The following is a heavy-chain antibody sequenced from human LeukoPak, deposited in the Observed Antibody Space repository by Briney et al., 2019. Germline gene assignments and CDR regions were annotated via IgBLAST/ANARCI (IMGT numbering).Heavy chain of an antibody. Sequence: PGGSLRLSCAASGFTFSSYVMNWVRQAPGKGLEWVSGISGGDGSTYYADSVKGRFTISRDNSKNTLYLQMNGLRADDTAVYYCAKRYCSSSSCYWVAFDVWGQGTMVTVSS. D-gene: IGHD2-2*01. V-gene: IGHV3-23*01. CDR2: ISGGDGST. CDR1: GFTFSSYV. CDR3: AKRYCSSSSCYWVAFDV. J-gene: IGHJ3*01.